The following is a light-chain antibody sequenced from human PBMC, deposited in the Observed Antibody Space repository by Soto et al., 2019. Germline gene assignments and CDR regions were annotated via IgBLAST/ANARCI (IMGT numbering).Light chain of an antibody. J-gene: IGKJ4*01. CDR2: GSS. Sequence: MTPSPATPLDSPGGRTILSCRASESVAGHLAWYQQKPGQAPRLLIHGSSIRATGIPVRFSGSGSGTEFTLTISSLQPDDFATYYCQQYQSFSLTFGGGTKVDIK. CDR3: QQYQSFSLT. V-gene: IGKV3-15*01. CDR1: ESVAGH.